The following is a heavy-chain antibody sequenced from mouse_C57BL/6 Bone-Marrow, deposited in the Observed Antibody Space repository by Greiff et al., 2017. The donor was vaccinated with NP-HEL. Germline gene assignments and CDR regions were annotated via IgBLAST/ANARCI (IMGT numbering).Heavy chain of an antibody. CDR3: ARIYDGSHYFDY. D-gene: IGHD2-3*01. V-gene: IGHV2-2*01. Sequence: VKLVESGPGLVQPSQSLSITCTVSGFSLTSYGVHWVRQSPGKGLEWLGVIWSGGSTDYNAAFISRLSISKDNSKSQVFFKMNSLQADDTAIYYCARIYDGSHYFDYWGQGTTLTVSS. J-gene: IGHJ2*01. CDR1: GFSLTSYG. CDR2: IWSGGST.